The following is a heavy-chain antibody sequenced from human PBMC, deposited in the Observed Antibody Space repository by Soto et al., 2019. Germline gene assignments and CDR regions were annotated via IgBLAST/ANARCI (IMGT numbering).Heavy chain of an antibody. D-gene: IGHD1-26*01. J-gene: IGHJ5*02. CDR3: AKNQGVELVPLATVDWSDQ. CDR1: EFTFSSYI. Sequence: GGSLRLSCAASEFTFSSYIMTWVRQDPGKGLEWVSSITVSGDGTYFAASVKGRFTISRDNSKNTLFLQMDSLRGEDTAVYHCAKNQGVELVPLATVDWSDQWGQESVVTFSS. CDR2: ITVSGDGT. V-gene: IGHV3-23*01.